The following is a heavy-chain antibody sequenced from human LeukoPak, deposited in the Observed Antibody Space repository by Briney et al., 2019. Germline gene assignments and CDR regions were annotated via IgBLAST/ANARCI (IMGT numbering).Heavy chain of an antibody. J-gene: IGHJ2*01. Sequence: ASVKVSCKASGYTFTDHYMHWVRQAPGQGLEWMGRIDPNSGDTKFAQKFQGRVTMTEDTSISTAYMELTSLRSDDPAVYFCARSLTGNFWYFDLWGRGTLVSVSS. CDR2: IDPNSGDT. CDR1: GYTFTDHY. V-gene: IGHV1-2*06. CDR3: ARSLTGNFWYFDL. D-gene: IGHD7-27*01.